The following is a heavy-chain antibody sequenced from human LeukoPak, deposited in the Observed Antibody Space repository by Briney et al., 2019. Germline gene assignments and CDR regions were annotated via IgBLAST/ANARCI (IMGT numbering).Heavy chain of an antibody. V-gene: IGHV4-59*01. D-gene: IGHD6-19*01. CDR1: GGSISSYY. Sequence: ETLSLTCTVSGGSISSYYWSWIRQPPGKGLEWIGYIYYSGSTNYNPSLKSRVTISVDTSKNQFSLKLSSVTAADTAVYYCAREYKAVAGTFWFDPWGQGTLVTVSS. J-gene: IGHJ5*02. CDR2: IYYSGST. CDR3: AREYKAVAGTFWFDP.